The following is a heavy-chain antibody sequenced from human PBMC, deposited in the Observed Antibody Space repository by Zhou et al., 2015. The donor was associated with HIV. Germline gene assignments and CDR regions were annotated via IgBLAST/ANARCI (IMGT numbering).Heavy chain of an antibody. V-gene: IGHV3-23*04. CDR1: GFPFSTYA. D-gene: IGHD3-9*01. CDR3: AKDRHDILPDYQPAGYFDS. J-gene: IGHJ4*02. CDR2: ISGSGGHT. Sequence: VQLVESGGGLVKPGGSLRLSCAASGFPFSTYAMSWVRQAPGKGLEWVTTISGSGGHTRDADSVKGRFTISRDNSKNMVYLQMNSLRVEDTAVYFCAKDRHDILPDYQPAGYFDSWGQGTLVTVSS.